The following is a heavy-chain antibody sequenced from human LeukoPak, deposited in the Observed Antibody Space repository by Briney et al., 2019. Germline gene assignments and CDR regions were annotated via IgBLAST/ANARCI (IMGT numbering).Heavy chain of an antibody. CDR1: GGSISSYY. D-gene: IGHD3-22*01. J-gene: IGHJ6*03. CDR3: ARGKGTYYYDSSSYSARTYYYMDV. CDR2: IYTSGST. V-gene: IGHV4-4*07. Sequence: SETLSLTCTVSGGSISSYYWSWIRQPAGKGLEWIGRIYTSGSTNYNPSLKSRVTISVDTSKNQFSLKLSSVTAADTAVYYCARGKGTYYYDSSSYSARTYYYMDVWGKGTTVTVSS.